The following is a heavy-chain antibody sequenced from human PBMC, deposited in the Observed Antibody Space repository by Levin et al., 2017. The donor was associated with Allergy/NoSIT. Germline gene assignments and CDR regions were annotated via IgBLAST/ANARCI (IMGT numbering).Heavy chain of an antibody. V-gene: IGHV4-61*01. J-gene: IGHJ4*02. CDR1: GGSVSSGSYY. CDR3: ARVPPAYGHFDY. Sequence: SETLSLTCTVSGGSVSSGSYYWSWIRQPPGKGLEWIGYIYYSGSTNYNPSLKSRVTISVDTSKNQFSLKLSSVTAADTAVYYCARVPPAYGHFDYWGQGTLVTVSS. D-gene: IGHD4-17*01. CDR2: IYYSGST.